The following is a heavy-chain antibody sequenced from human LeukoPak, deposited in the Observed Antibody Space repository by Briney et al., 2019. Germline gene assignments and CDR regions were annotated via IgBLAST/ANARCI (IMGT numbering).Heavy chain of an antibody. Sequence: GASVKLSCKASGYTFTSYGISWVRQAPGQGLELMGLISAYNGNTNYAQKLQGRVTMTTDTSTSTAYMELRSLRSDDTAVYYCARDRRYYGDYVDYWGQGTLVTVSS. CDR1: GYTFTSYG. D-gene: IGHD4-17*01. V-gene: IGHV1-18*04. J-gene: IGHJ4*02. CDR3: ARDRRYYGDYVDY. CDR2: ISAYNGNT.